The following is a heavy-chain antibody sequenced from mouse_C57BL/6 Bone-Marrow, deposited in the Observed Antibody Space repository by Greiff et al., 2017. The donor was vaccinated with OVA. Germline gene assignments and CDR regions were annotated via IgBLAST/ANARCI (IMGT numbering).Heavy chain of an antibody. J-gene: IGHJ3*01. Sequence: VQLQQSGPELVKPGASVTMSCKASGYTFTDYNLHWVKQSHGKSLEWFGYINPNNGGTSYNQKFKGNATFTVNKSSSTAYMELRSLTSEDSAVYYCAAGLTFAYWGQGTLVTVSA. D-gene: IGHD1-3*01. CDR2: INPNNGGT. CDR3: AAGLTFAY. CDR1: GYTFTDYN. V-gene: IGHV1-22*01.